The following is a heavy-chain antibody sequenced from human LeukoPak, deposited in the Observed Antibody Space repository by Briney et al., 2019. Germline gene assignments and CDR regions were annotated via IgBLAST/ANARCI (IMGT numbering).Heavy chain of an antibody. Sequence: GGSLRLSCAASGFTFSDYYMSWFRQAPGKGLEWVSYISDSGSAISYADSVKGRFIISRDNAKNSMYLHMSSLRGDDMAVYYCARGGLFRYGGTSGDYWGQGTLVTVSS. V-gene: IGHV3-11*04. J-gene: IGHJ4*02. CDR2: ISDSGSAI. D-gene: IGHD4/OR15-4a*01. CDR1: GFTFSDYY. CDR3: ARGGLFRYGGTSGDY.